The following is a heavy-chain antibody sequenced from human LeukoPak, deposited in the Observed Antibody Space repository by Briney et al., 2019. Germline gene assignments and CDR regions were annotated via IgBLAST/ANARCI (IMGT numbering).Heavy chain of an antibody. CDR1: GYTFSSYA. V-gene: IGHV1-3*01. CDR2: INAGNGNT. CDR3: ARDLKQFGGWFDY. D-gene: IGHD6-19*01. J-gene: IGHJ4*02. Sequence: ASVKVSCKASGYTFSSYAMHWVRQAPGQRLEWMGWINAGNGNTKYSQKFQGRVTITRDTSASTAYMELSSLRFEGTAVYYCARDLKQFGGWFDYWGQGTRVTVSS.